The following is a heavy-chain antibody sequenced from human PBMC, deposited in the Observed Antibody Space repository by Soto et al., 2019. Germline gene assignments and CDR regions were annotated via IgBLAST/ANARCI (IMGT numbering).Heavy chain of an antibody. CDR2: IIPIFGTA. Sequence: ASVKVSCKASGGTFSSYAISWVRQAPGQGLEWMGGIIPIFGTANYAQKFQGRVTITADKSTSTAYMELSSLRSEDTAVYYCARDRGMTGTTGHWLDPWGQGTMVTVYS. J-gene: IGHJ5*02. CDR1: GGTFSSYA. V-gene: IGHV1-69*06. CDR3: ARDRGMTGTTGHWLDP. D-gene: IGHD1-20*01.